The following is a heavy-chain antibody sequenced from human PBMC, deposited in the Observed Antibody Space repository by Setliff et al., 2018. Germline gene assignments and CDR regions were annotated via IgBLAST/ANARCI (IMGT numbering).Heavy chain of an antibody. Sequence: KTSETLSLTCSVSGDSINSGTYYWSWFRQSAGKGLEWIGRIYTGGSTNYNPSLKSRVTISLDTSKNHFSLTLTSVTAADTAVYYCARDPLTTNRRRAFDIWGQGTMVT. CDR1: GDSINSGTYY. CDR3: ARDPLTTNRRRAFDI. CDR2: IYTGGST. J-gene: IGHJ3*02. V-gene: IGHV4-61*02. D-gene: IGHD4-17*01.